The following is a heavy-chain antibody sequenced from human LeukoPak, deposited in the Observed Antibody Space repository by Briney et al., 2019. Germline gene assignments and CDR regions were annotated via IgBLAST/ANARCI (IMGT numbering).Heavy chain of an antibody. D-gene: IGHD3-10*01. CDR3: ADFGSGSYCFDY. J-gene: IGHJ4*02. V-gene: IGHV3-23*01. CDR1: GFTFSSYS. CDR2: ISDSGGKT. Sequence: GGSLRLSCAASGFTFSSYSMNWVRQAPGKGLEWVSHISDSGGKTYCADSVKGRFTISRDNSKNTLYLQMDSLRAEDTAIYYCADFGSGSYCFDYWGQGTLVTVSS.